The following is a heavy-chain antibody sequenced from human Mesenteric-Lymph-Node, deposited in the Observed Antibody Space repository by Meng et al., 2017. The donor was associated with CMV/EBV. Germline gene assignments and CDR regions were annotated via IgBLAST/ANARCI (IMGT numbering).Heavy chain of an antibody. Sequence: SETLSLTCAVYGGSFSGYYWSWIRQPPGKGLEWIGEINHSGSTNYNPSLKSRVTISLDTSTSQVSLQLTTVTPMDTALYFCATSKRHCSGPTCYPAFDVWGQGTWVTVSS. D-gene: IGHD2-15*01. V-gene: IGHV4-34*01. CDR2: INHSGST. CDR1: GGSFSGYY. CDR3: ATSKRHCSGPTCYPAFDV. J-gene: IGHJ3*01.